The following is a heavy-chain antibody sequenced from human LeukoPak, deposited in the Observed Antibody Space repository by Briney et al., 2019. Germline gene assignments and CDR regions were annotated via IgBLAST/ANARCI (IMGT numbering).Heavy chain of an antibody. J-gene: IGHJ3*02. Sequence: PGGSLRLSCTGSGFIFGDYWMSWVRQAPGKGLEWVSAISGSGGSTYYADSVKGRFTISRDNSKNTLYLQMNSLRAEDTAVYYCAKVSGWSVPDAFDIWGQGTMVTVSS. D-gene: IGHD2-15*01. V-gene: IGHV3-23*01. CDR3: AKVSGWSVPDAFDI. CDR2: ISGSGGST. CDR1: GFIFGDYW.